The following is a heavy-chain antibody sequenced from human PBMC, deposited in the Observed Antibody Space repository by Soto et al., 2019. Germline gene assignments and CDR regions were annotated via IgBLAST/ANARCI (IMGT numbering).Heavy chain of an antibody. J-gene: IGHJ4*02. CDR3: TSDTFGARDS. D-gene: IGHD2-15*01. V-gene: IGHV3-30*03. Sequence: PGGSLRLSCGAPGVTFKDYGMHWVRQAPGKGLEWVAVISYDGKQTYYADSVKGRFTISKDKSKNTLYLQMNSLRAEDTAVYYCTSDTFGARDSWGQGTLVTVSS. CDR1: GVTFKDYG. CDR2: ISYDGKQT.